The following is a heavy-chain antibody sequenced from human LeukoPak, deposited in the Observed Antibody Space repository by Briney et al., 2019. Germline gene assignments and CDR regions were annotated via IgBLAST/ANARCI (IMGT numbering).Heavy chain of an antibody. CDR1: GFTVSSNY. D-gene: IGHD4-17*01. Sequence: GGSLRLSCAASGFTVSSNYMSWVRQAPGKGLEWVSAISGSGGSTYYADSVKGRFTISRDNSKNTLYLQMNSLRAEDTAVYYCAKEGYGDYESGFDYWGQGTLVTVSS. CDR3: AKEGYGDYESGFDY. CDR2: ISGSGGST. V-gene: IGHV3-23*01. J-gene: IGHJ4*02.